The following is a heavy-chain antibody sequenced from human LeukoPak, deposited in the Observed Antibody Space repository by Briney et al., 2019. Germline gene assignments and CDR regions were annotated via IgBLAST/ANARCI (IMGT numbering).Heavy chain of an antibody. V-gene: IGHV3-23*01. J-gene: IGHJ6*03. CDR2: IRGSGGST. CDR3: AKPRGSTQGYYYYYYMDV. D-gene: IGHD3-16*01. Sequence: PGGSLSLSCAASGFTFSSYAMSWVRQAPGKGLEWVSAIRGSGGSTYYADSVKGRFTISRDNSKNTLYLQMNSLKAEDTAVYYCAKPRGSTQGYYYYYYMDVWGKGTTVTVSS. CDR1: GFTFSSYA.